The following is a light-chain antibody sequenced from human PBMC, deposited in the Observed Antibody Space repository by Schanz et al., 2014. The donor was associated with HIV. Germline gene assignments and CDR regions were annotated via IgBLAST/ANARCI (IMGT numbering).Light chain of an antibody. CDR2: VAS. CDR3: QQYDSSSYT. J-gene: IGKJ2*01. CDR1: QSISSY. V-gene: IGKV1-39*01. Sequence: DIQMTQSPSSLSASVGDRVTITCRASQSISSYLNWYQQKPGKAPNLLIYVASSLHTGVPSRFSGSGSGTDFTLTISRLEPEDYAVYYCQQYDSSSYTYGQGTKLEIK.